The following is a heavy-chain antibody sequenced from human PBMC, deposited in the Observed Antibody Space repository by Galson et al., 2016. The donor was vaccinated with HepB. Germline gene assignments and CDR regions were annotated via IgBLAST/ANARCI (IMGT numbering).Heavy chain of an antibody. CDR3: AKDKVRYGWGHLDY. Sequence: SLRLSCADSGFTFKSYAIHWVRQAPGKGLEWVAFIANDGSNKYYADSVKGRFTISRDDSKNTLYLQMNSLRPEDTALYSCAKDKVRYGWGHLDYWGQGTLVTVSS. CDR1: GFTFKSYA. J-gene: IGHJ4*02. CDR2: IANDGSNK. V-gene: IGHV3-30*18. D-gene: IGHD3-16*01.